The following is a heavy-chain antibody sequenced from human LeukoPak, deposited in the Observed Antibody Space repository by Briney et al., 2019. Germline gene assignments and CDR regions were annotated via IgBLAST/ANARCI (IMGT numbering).Heavy chain of an antibody. CDR1: GYTFTGYH. Sequence: ASVKVSCKASGYTFTGYHIHWVRQAPGKGLEWMGWINPNSGGANSAQKFLGRVSMTRDTSISTVYMDLTSLRSDDTAVYYCARDSGSSGWDPTSFLDYWGRGTVVTVSS. CDR3: ARDSGSSGWDPTSFLDY. V-gene: IGHV1-2*02. J-gene: IGHJ4*02. D-gene: IGHD6-19*01. CDR2: INPNSGGA.